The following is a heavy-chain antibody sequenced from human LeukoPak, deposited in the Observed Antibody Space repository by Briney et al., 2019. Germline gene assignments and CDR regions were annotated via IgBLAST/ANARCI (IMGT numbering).Heavy chain of an antibody. CDR2: ISYDGSNK. CDR1: GFTFSSYG. CDR3: AKVRQDIVVVVALDY. V-gene: IGHV3-30*18. Sequence: GSLRLSCAASGFTFSSYGMHWVRQAPGKGLEWVAVISYDGSNKYYADSVKGRFTISRDNSKNTLYLQMNSLRAEDTAVYYCAKVRQDIVVVVALDYWGQGTLVTVSS. D-gene: IGHD2-15*01. J-gene: IGHJ4*02.